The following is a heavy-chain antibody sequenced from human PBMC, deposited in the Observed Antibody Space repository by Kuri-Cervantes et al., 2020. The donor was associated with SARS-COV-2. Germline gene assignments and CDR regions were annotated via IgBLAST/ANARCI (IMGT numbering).Heavy chain of an antibody. CDR1: GYTLTELS. V-gene: IGHV1-18*01. D-gene: IGHD3-3*01. CDR3: ARALASDFWSGYYATPDAFDI. CDR2: ISVNNGNT. J-gene: IGHJ3*02. Sequence: ASVKVSCKVSGYTLTELSMHWVRQAPGKGLEWMGWISVNNGNTNYAQKLQGRVNMTTDTTTSTAYMELRSLRSDDTAVYYCARALASDFWSGYYATPDAFDIWGQGTMVTVSS.